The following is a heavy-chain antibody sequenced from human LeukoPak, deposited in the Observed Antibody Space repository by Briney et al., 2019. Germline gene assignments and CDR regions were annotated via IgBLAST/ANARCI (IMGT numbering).Heavy chain of an antibody. CDR1: GGFTFHTYS. J-gene: IGHJ6*02. CDR2: ISFDGSDK. D-gene: IGHD2-2*01. V-gene: IGHV3-30*04. CDR3: ARDSPGYCKSNSCYAIYGMDA. Sequence: GGSLRLSCAASGGFTFHTYSMHWVRQAPGKGLEWVAVISFDGSDKYYTDSVNGRFTVSRDNSKGTLYLQMTSLRVDDTAVYYCARDSPGYCKSNSCYAIYGMDAWGQGTTVTVSS.